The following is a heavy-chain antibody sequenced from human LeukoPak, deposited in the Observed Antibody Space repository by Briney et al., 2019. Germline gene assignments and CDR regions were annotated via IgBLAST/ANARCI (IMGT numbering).Heavy chain of an antibody. D-gene: IGHD3-10*01. J-gene: IGHJ4*02. CDR1: GFTFRIYG. CDR3: ASTRGEGY. V-gene: IGHV3-33*01. Sequence: PGGSLRLSCEASGFTFRIYGMHWVRQAPGKGLEWVAAIWEDGTNIHYADSVKGRFTISRDNSKNTLYLQMNSLRAEDTAVYYCASTRGEGYWGQGTLVTVSS. CDR2: IWEDGTNI.